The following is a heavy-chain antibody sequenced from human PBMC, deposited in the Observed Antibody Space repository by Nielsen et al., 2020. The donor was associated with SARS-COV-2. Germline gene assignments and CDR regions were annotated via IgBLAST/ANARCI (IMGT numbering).Heavy chain of an antibody. J-gene: IGHJ5*02. Sequence: TLSLSCAASGPTYSPYVLPIVSQASGTGPEWVAVIWYDGSNKYYADSVKGRFTISRDNSKNTLYLQMNSLRAEDTAVYYCGRDTLDIVVVPAENTTNWYDPWGQGTLVSVSS. V-gene: IGHV3-33*08. CDR3: GRDTLDIVVVPAENTTNWYDP. CDR2: IWYDGSNK. D-gene: IGHD2-2*03. CDR1: GPTYSPYV.